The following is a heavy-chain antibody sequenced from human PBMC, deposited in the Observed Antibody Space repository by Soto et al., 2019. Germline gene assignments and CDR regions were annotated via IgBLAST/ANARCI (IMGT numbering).Heavy chain of an antibody. J-gene: IGHJ6*02. V-gene: IGHV1-69*06. CDR3: ARVWQLGSYGMDV. D-gene: IGHD1-1*01. CDR1: GGTFSSYA. Sequence: KVSCKASGGTFSSYAISWVRQAPGQGLEWMGGIIPIFGTANYAQKFQGRVTITADKSTSTAYMELSSLRSEDTAVYYCARVWQLGSYGMDVWGQGTTVTVSS. CDR2: IIPIFGTA.